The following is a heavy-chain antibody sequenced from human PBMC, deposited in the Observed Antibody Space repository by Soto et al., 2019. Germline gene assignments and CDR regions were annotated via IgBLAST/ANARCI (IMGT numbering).Heavy chain of an antibody. CDR1: GYTFTSYG. CDR3: ARDERGSGSYFGRLNWFDP. Sequence: QVQLVQSGPEVKNPGASVKVSCKASGYTFTSYGISWVRQAPGQGIEWMGWISGYTGNTNYAQKVQGRVTMTTDTSTSPAYMELTSLSPDDTAVYYCARDERGSGSYFGRLNWFDPWGQGTLVTVSS. CDR2: ISGYTGNT. D-gene: IGHD3-10*01. J-gene: IGHJ5*02. V-gene: IGHV1-18*01.